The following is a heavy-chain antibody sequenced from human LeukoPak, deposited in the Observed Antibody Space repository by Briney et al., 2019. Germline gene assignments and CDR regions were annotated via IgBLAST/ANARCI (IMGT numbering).Heavy chain of an antibody. D-gene: IGHD3-22*01. CDR3: ASFGDYSDSSGYYGGYYFDS. Sequence: PGGSLRLFCAASGLTCSSYWMSWVGQAPGKGLEGVANINQDGREKYYVISVTGPFTISRENDTHSLYLQTNSLRAEDTAVYYRASFGDYSDSSGYYGGYYFDSWGQGNLVTVSS. CDR2: INQDGREK. J-gene: IGHJ4*02. CDR1: GLTCSSYW. V-gene: IGHV3-7*01.